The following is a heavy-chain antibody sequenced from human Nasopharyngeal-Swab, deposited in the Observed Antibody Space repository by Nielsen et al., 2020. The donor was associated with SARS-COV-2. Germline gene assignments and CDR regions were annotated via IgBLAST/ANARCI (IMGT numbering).Heavy chain of an antibody. V-gene: IGHV3-21*01. CDR2: ISSSSSYI. D-gene: IGHD3-22*01. J-gene: IGHJ4*02. Sequence: GGSLRLSCAASGFTVSSNYMTWVRQAPGKGLEWVSSISSSSSYIYYADSVKGRFTISRDNAKNSLYLQMNSLRAEDTAVYYCATAFGVTMISPCNYWGQGTLVTVSS. CDR1: GFTVSSNY. CDR3: ATAFGVTMISPCNY.